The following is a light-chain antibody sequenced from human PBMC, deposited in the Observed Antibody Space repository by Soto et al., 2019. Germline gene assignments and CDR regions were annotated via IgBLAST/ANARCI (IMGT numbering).Light chain of an antibody. V-gene: IGKV3-15*01. CDR1: QSVSSN. CDR2: DAS. Sequence: EIVMTQSPATLSVSPGERATLSCRASQSVSSNLAWYQQKPGQAPRLLIYDASTRATGIPARFSGSGSGTEFTLTISSRQSEDFAVYYCQQYNNWPWTFGQGTNVDIK. J-gene: IGKJ1*01. CDR3: QQYNNWPWT.